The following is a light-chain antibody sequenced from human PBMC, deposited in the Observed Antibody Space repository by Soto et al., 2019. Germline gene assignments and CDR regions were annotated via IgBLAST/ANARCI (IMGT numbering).Light chain of an antibody. V-gene: IGLV1-40*01. J-gene: IGLJ1*01. CDR1: SSNIGAGYD. CDR2: GNS. Sequence: QSVLTQPPSVSGAPGQRVTISCTGSSSNIGAGYDVHWYQQLPGTAPKLLIYGNSNRPSGVPDRFSGSKFGTSASLAITGLQPEDEADYYCQSYDSSPFFGTGTKLTVL. CDR3: QSYDSSPF.